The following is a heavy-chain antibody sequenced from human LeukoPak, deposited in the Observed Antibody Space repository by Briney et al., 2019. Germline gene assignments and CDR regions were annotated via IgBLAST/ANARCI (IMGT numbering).Heavy chain of an antibody. CDR2: ISGSGGST. CDR3: AKGGFGGVIVEYYFDY. CDR1: GFTFSSYA. V-gene: IGHV3-23*01. J-gene: IGHJ4*02. D-gene: IGHD3-16*02. Sequence: GGSLRLSCAASGFTFSSYAMSWVRQAPGKGLEWVSAISGSGGSTYYADSVKGRFTISRDNSKNTLYLQMNSLRAEDTAVYYCAKGGFGGVIVEYYFDYWGQGTLVTVSS.